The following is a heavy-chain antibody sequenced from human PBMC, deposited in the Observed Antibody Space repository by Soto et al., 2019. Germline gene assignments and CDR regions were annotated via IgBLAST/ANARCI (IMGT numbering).Heavy chain of an antibody. CDR3: ARGGRGYSSAPRYYFDY. Sequence: QVQLVQSGSEVKKPGSSVKVSCKASGGSFSSNPISWVRQAPGQGLEWMAGIIPIFATVHYAQKFQGRVTITADESTSTAYMELTILRSEDTAVYFCARGGRGYSSAPRYYFDYWGQGTLVTVSS. CDR1: GGSFSSNP. J-gene: IGHJ4*02. CDR2: IIPIFATV. D-gene: IGHD5-18*01. V-gene: IGHV1-69*01.